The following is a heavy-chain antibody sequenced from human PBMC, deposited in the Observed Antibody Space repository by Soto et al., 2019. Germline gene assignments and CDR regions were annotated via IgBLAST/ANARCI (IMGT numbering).Heavy chain of an antibody. J-gene: IGHJ4*02. CDR3: AKVPYDIVTGYYDY. CDR2: VNGRGSNT. Sequence: GGALRLSCAASGFTFSSYAMTWVRQAPGKGLEWVSAVNGRGSNTYYADSVRGRFTISRGNSKNMLYLQMNSLRAEDTAIYYCAKVPYDIVTGYYDYWGQGALVTVSS. D-gene: IGHD3-9*01. V-gene: IGHV3-23*01. CDR1: GFTFSSYA.